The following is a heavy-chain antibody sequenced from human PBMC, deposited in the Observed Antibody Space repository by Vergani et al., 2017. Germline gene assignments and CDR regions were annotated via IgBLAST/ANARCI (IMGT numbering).Heavy chain of an antibody. Sequence: VQLVESGGGLVQPGGSLRLSCAASGFTFSSYSMNWVRQAPGKGLEWVAVISYDGSNKYYADSVKGRFTISRDNSKNTLYLQMNSLRAEDTAVYYCASPKTNYYDSSGYSFYFDYWGQGTLVTVSS. CDR3: ASPKTNYYDSSGYSFYFDY. CDR1: GFTFSSYS. J-gene: IGHJ4*02. D-gene: IGHD3-22*01. V-gene: IGHV3-30*03. CDR2: ISYDGSNK.